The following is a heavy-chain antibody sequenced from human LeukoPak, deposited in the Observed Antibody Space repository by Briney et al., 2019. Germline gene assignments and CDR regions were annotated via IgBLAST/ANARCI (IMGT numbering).Heavy chain of an antibody. D-gene: IGHD5-18*01. CDR1: GFTVSSNS. J-gene: IGHJ4*02. CDR2: VRSKAHSQTT. Sequence: GGSLRLSCTVSGFTVSSNSMSWVRQAPGKGLEWVGFVRSKAHSQTTEYAASVKGRFTISRDDSKSSAYLQMDSLKTEDTAMYYCTRGAMSPDYWGQGTLVTVSS. CDR3: TRGAMSPDY. V-gene: IGHV3-49*04.